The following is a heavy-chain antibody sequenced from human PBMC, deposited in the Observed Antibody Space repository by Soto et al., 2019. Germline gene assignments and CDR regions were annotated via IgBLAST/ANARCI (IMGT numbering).Heavy chain of an antibody. V-gene: IGHV3-64D*08. D-gene: IGHD6-13*01. CDR3: VKPTPYSRSGAFDI. Sequence: PGGSLRLSCSASGFTFSSYAMHWVRQAPGKGLEYVSAISSNGGSTYYADSVKGRFTISRDNSKNTLYLQMSSLRAEDTVVYYWVKPTPYSRSGAFDIWGQGTMVTVSS. CDR1: GFTFSSYA. J-gene: IGHJ3*02. CDR2: ISSNGGST.